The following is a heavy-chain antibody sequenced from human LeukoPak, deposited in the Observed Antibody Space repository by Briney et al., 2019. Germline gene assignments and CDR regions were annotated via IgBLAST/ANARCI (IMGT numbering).Heavy chain of an antibody. D-gene: IGHD3-10*01. CDR3: ARDSGRFDVFDI. J-gene: IGHJ3*02. CDR2: IYSDGRT. V-gene: IGHV3-53*01. Sequence: GGSLRLSCAASGFTVSTNYMSWVHQAPGKGLEWVSVIYSDGRTYYADSVKGRFTISRDNSKNTLYLQMNSLRAEDTAVYYCARDSGRFDVFDIWGQGTMVTVSS. CDR1: GFTVSTNY.